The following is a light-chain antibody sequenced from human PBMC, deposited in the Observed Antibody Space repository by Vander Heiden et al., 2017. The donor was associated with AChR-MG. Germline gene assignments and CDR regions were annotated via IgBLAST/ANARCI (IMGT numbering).Light chain of an antibody. V-gene: IGKV4-1*01. Sequence: DIVMTQSPDSLAVSLGERATINCKSSQSVLYSTNNKNYLAWYQQKPGQPPKLLIYWASARQSGVPDRISGSGSGTDFTLTISSLQAEDVAIYYCQQYFVPPLTFGGGTKVEIK. CDR2: WAS. CDR3: QQYFVPPLT. J-gene: IGKJ4*01. CDR1: QSVLYSTNNKNY.